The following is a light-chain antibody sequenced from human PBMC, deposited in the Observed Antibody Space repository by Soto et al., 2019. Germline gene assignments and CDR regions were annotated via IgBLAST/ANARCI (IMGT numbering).Light chain of an antibody. CDR3: QQYGGSPPNT. CDR1: QSLSSSY. Sequence: EVVLTQSPGTLSLSPGESATLSCRASQSLSSSYLAWYQQKPGQAPRLLIYGASTRATGIPDRFSGSGSVTDFTRTISRLEPEDFAVYYCQQYGGSPPNTFGQGTKVEIK. V-gene: IGKV3-20*01. CDR2: GAS. J-gene: IGKJ2*01.